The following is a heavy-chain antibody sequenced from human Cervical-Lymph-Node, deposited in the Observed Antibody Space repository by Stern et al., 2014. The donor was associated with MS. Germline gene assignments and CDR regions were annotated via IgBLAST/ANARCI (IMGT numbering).Heavy chain of an antibody. J-gene: IGHJ4*02. D-gene: IGHD3-10*01. Sequence: QITLKESGPVLVKPTETLMLTCTVSGFSLSNARIGVSWIRQPPGKALEWLVHILSNGEKSYSTSLKSRLTISKDTSKSQVVLTMTNMDPVDTATYFCARILYDGAYRGDYWGQGTLVTVSS. CDR2: ILSNGEK. CDR1: GFSLSNARIG. V-gene: IGHV2-26*01. CDR3: ARILYDGAYRGDY.